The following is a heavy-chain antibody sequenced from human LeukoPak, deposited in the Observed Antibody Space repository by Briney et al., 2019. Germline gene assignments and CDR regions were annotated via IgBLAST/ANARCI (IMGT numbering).Heavy chain of an antibody. CDR2: ISGDGDST. Sequence: GGSLRLSCAASGLTFDNYAMHWGRQVPGKGLEWVSLISGDGDSTYYPDSVKGRFTISRDNSKNSLYLQMNSLRTEDTALYYCAKDIGADYFYDSSGYFIWGQGTMVTVSS. J-gene: IGHJ3*02. D-gene: IGHD3-22*01. CDR3: AKDIGADYFYDSSGYFI. CDR1: GLTFDNYA. V-gene: IGHV3-43*02.